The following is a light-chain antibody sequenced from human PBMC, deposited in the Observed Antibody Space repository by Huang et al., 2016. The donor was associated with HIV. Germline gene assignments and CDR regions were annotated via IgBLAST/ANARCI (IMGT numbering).Light chain of an antibody. CDR3: MQALQTPRT. Sequence: DIVMTQSPLSLPVTPGEPASISCRSSQPLLHSNGYNYVDWYLQKPGQSPQLLIYLGSNRASGVPDRFSGSGSVTDFTLKISTVEAEDVGIYYCMQALQTPRTFGQGTRLEIK. CDR2: LGS. V-gene: IGKV2-28*01. CDR1: QPLLHSNGYNY. J-gene: IGKJ5*01.